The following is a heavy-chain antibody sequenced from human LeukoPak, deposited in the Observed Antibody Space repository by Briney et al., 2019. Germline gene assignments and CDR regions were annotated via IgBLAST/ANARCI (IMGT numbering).Heavy chain of an antibody. CDR3: ARGTVSGQDYYYMDV. V-gene: IGHV1-18*01. D-gene: IGHD2-15*01. Sequence: ASVKVSCKASGYTFTSYGINWVRQAPGQGLEWMGWISGNNGKTNYAQKLQGRVTMTTATSATTVYMELRSLRSDDTAVYYCARGTVSGQDYYYMDVWGKGTTVTVSS. CDR1: GYTFTSYG. J-gene: IGHJ6*03. CDR2: ISGNNGKT.